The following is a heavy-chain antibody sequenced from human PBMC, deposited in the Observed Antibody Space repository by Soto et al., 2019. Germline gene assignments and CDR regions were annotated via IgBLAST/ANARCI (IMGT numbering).Heavy chain of an antibody. J-gene: IGHJ4*02. D-gene: IGHD1-1*01. CDR1: GFAISRGYY. CDR2: IHPSVSS. CDR3: AREKVGTTFFDN. V-gene: IGHV4-38-2*02. Sequence: SETLSLTCNVSGFAISRGYYWSWVRQPPGKGLEWIGSIHPSVSSYHNPSLESRLTLSIDTPKNQFTLKLASVTAADTALYYCAREKVGTTFFDNWGQGTQGTVS.